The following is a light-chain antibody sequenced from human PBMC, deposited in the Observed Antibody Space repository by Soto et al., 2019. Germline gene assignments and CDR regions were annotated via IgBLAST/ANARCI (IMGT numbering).Light chain of an antibody. J-gene: IGKJ4*01. Sequence: EIVLTQSPGTLSLSPGERVTLSCRASQSVSSNYLAWYQQKPGQAPRLLIYSASSRATGIPDRFSGSGSGKDFTLTISRLEPEDFAVYYCQQYGGSPRVTFGGGPKVEIK. CDR3: QQYGGSPRVT. V-gene: IGKV3-20*01. CDR2: SAS. CDR1: QSVSSNY.